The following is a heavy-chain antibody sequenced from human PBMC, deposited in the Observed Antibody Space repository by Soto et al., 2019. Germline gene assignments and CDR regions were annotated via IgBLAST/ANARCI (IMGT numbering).Heavy chain of an antibody. CDR2: ITGDNT. D-gene: IGHD3-3*01. Sequence: EVQLLESGGGLIQPGGSLRLSCAASGFTLGIYGMGWVHQAPGKGLEWVSTITGDNTYYAASVKGRFTISRDNYKNTLYLQMSSLRAEDTALYYCAKDKERGGYDSDFDSWGQGTLVTVSS. CDR3: AKDKERGGYDSDFDS. J-gene: IGHJ4*02. CDR1: GFTLGIYG. V-gene: IGHV3-23*01.